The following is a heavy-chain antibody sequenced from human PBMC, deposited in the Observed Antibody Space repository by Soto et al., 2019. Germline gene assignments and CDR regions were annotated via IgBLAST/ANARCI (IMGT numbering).Heavy chain of an antibody. D-gene: IGHD2-15*01. Sequence: QVQLVQSGPEVQKPGSSVKVSCKASGGTFSSYGIHWVRRAPGRGLEWMGAIVPIFESPNYAQNFQGRVTISVDKSTRTAYMALSGLRSGDTAVYYCARDHRSWTMRSFYFCYGMDVWGQGTTVTVSS. J-gene: IGHJ6*02. CDR1: GGTFSSYG. CDR3: ARDHRSWTMRSFYFCYGMDV. V-gene: IGHV1-69*06. CDR2: IVPIFESP.